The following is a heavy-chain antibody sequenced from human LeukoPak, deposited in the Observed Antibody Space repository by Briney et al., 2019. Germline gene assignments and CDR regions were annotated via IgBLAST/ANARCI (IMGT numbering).Heavy chain of an antibody. CDR1: EFTFITYG. D-gene: IGHD4-23*01. CDR3: AGNADGDNFVY. V-gene: IGHV3-48*02. J-gene: IGHJ4*02. Sequence: GGSLRLSCAASEFTFITYGMSWVRQAPGKGLEWVSCISSSSSTIYYADSVKGRFTISRDNAKNSLYLQMNGLRDEDTAVYYCAGNADGDNFVYWGEGTLVTVPS. CDR2: ISSSSSTI.